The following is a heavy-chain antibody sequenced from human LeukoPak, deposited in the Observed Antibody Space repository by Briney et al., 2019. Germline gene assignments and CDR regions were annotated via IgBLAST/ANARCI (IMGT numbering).Heavy chain of an antibody. V-gene: IGHV3-7*03. J-gene: IGHJ6*03. Sequence: GGSLRLSCAASGFTFSRYWMSWVRQAPGKGLEWVANIKQDGSEKYYVGSVKGRFTISRDNAKNSLYLQMNSLRAEDTAVYYCAKYSSSWPHYYYMDVWGKGTTVTVSS. CDR2: IKQDGSEK. CDR3: AKYSSSWPHYYYMDV. CDR1: GFTFSRYW. D-gene: IGHD6-13*01.